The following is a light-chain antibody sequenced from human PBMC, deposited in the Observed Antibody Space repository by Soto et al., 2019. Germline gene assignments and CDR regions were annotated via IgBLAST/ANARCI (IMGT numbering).Light chain of an antibody. Sequence: SVLTKPPSVTGAPGQRVTISYTRSSSNIGAGYDVHWYQQLPGTAPKLLTYGNSNRPSGVPDRFSGSKSGTSASLAITGLQAEDEADYYCQSYDSSLSGYVFGTGTKVTVL. J-gene: IGLJ1*01. V-gene: IGLV1-40*01. CDR2: GNS. CDR1: SSNIGAGYD. CDR3: QSYDSSLSGYV.